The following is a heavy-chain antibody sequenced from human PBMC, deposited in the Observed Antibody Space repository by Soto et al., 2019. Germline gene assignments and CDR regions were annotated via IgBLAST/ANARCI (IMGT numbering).Heavy chain of an antibody. CDR3: AKDKTMIVVVNWFDP. J-gene: IGHJ5*02. CDR2: ISGSGGST. Sequence: GGSLRLSCAASGFTFSSYAMSWVRQAPGKGLEWVSAISGSGGSTYYADSVKGRFTISRDNSKNTLYLQMNSLRAEDTAVYYCAKDKTMIVVVNWFDPWGQGTLVTVSS. D-gene: IGHD3-22*01. V-gene: IGHV3-23*01. CDR1: GFTFSSYA.